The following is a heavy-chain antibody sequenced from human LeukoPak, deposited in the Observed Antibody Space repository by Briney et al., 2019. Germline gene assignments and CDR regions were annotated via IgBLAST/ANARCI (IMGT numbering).Heavy chain of an antibody. CDR1: GGSFSGYY. D-gene: IGHD3-3*01. CDR2: INHSGST. Sequence: PETLSLTCAVYGGSFSGYYWSWIRQPPGKGLEWIGEINHSGSTNYNPSLKSRVTISVDTSKNQFSLKLSSVTAADTAVYYCARAGRGSGYLSYWGQGTLVTVSS. J-gene: IGHJ4*02. CDR3: ARAGRGSGYLSY. V-gene: IGHV4-34*01.